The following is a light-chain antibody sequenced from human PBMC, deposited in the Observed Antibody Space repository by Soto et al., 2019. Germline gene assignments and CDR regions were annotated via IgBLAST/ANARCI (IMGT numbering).Light chain of an antibody. Sequence: DIPLTQSPSTLSASVGDRVIITCRASQSISSWLAWYQQKPGKAPKLLIYEASSLEGGVPSRFSGSGFGTEFTLTISSLQPDDFATYFCQQYDSYSPPYTFGQGTTLEIK. J-gene: IGKJ2*01. V-gene: IGKV1-5*01. CDR3: QQYDSYSPPYT. CDR2: EAS. CDR1: QSISSW.